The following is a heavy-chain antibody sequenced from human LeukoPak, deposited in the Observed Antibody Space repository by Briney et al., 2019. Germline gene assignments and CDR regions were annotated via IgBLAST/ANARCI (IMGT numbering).Heavy chain of an antibody. Sequence: GGSLRLSCAASGFTFSSHAMSWVRQAPGKGLEWISAISGTGGSTYYADSVKGRFTISRDNAKNSVYLQMNGLRAGDTGVYYCARAGGTGFWSGPDNYGLDVWGQGTTVTVFS. CDR1: GFTFSSHA. J-gene: IGHJ6*02. D-gene: IGHD3-3*01. V-gene: IGHV3-23*01. CDR2: ISGTGGST. CDR3: ARAGGTGFWSGPDNYGLDV.